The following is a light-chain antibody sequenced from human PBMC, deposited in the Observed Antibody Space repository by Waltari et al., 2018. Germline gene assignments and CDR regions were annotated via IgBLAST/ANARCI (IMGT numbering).Light chain of an antibody. J-gene: IGKJ1*01. CDR3: QQYVSSPPALT. CDR2: GAS. V-gene: IGKV3-20*01. Sequence: IVLTQSPGPLSLSPGERATLSCRASQSVSSSNLAWCQQKPGQAPRLLIYGASNRATGVPDRFSASGSGTDFTLTISRLEPEDFAIYYCQQYVSSPPALTFGQGTKVEIK. CDR1: QSVSSSN.